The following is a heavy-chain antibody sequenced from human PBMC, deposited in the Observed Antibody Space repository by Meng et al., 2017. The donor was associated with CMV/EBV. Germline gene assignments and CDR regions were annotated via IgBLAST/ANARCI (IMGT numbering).Heavy chain of an antibody. CDR2: ISSSGSTI. CDR1: GGSFSSYE. Sequence: LSLTCTVSGGSFSSYEMNWVRQAPGKGLEWVSYISSSGSTIYYADSVKGRFTISRDNAKNSLYLQMNSLRAEDTAVYYCARDQGLHSSSWFVEGYYGMDVWGQGTTVTVSS. V-gene: IGHV3-48*03. D-gene: IGHD6-13*01. J-gene: IGHJ6*02. CDR3: ARDQGLHSSSWFVEGYYGMDV.